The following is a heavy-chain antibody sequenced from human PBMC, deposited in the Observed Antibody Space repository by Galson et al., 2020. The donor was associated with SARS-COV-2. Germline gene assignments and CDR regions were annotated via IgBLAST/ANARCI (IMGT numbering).Heavy chain of an antibody. J-gene: IGHJ4*02. Sequence: SETLSLTCTVSGGSISSSSYYWGWIRQPPGKGLEWIGSIYYSGSTYYNPSLKSRVTISVDTSKNQFSLKLSSVTAADTAVYYCARDPGYGGNPFDYWGQGTLVTVSS. D-gene: IGHD2-15*01. CDR1: GGSISSSSYY. CDR2: IYYSGST. V-gene: IGHV4-39*07. CDR3: ARDPGYGGNPFDY.